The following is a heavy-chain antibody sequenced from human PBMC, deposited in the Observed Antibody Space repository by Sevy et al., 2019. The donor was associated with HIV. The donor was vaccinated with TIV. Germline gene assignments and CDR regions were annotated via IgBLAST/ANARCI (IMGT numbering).Heavy chain of an antibody. J-gene: IGHJ4*02. V-gene: IGHV3-48*03. CDR1: GFTFSSYE. CDR2: ISSSGSTI. D-gene: IGHD6-19*01. Sequence: GGSLRLSCAASGFTFSSYEMNWVRQAPGKGLEWVSYISSSGSTIYYADSVKGRFTISRDKAKNSMYLQMNSLRSEDTAVYYCAREEVGGGDGWETVAGGVWYFDYWGQGTLVTVSS. CDR3: AREEVGGGDGWETVAGGVWYFDY.